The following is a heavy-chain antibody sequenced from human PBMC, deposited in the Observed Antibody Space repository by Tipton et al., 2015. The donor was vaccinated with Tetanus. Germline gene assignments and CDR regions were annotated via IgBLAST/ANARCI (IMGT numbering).Heavy chain of an antibody. J-gene: IGHJ4*02. V-gene: IGHV2-5*01. CDR3: ARSVVPATMAFDY. CDR2: FYWNDDK. Sequence: LVKPTQTLTLTCTFSGFTLGSSGVGVGWIRQPPGKALEWLALFYWNDDKYYSPSLKNRLTITKDTSETQVVLTMTNMDPVDTATYYCARSVVPATMAFDYWGPGTLVTVSS. CDR1: GFTLGSSGVG. D-gene: IGHD2-2*01.